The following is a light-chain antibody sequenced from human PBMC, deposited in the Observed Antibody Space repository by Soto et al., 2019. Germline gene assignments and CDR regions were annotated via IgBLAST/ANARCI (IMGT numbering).Light chain of an antibody. CDR1: QNIRSNY. CDR2: GAV. Sequence: EIVLTQSPGTLSLSPGQRATLSCRASQNIRSNYVAWFQQTPGQAPRLLIYGAVNKASGIPDRFSGSGSGTEFTITISSLEPEDFVVYYCQQYHSPPLTFGQGTKVEIK. J-gene: IGKJ1*01. CDR3: QQYHSPPLT. V-gene: IGKV3-20*01.